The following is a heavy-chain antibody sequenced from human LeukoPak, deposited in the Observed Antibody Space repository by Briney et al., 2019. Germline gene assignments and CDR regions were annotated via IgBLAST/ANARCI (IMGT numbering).Heavy chain of an antibody. CDR2: ISSSSSYI. CDR1: GFTFSRYS. V-gene: IGHV3-21*01. J-gene: IGHJ6*03. CDR3: ARDAQWLVPEGYYFYMDV. Sequence: PGGSLRLSCAGSGFTFSRYSMNWFRQAPGKGLERVSSISSSSSYIFYADSVKGRFTFSRDNANNSLYLQMSSLRAEDTAVYYCARDAQWLVPEGYYFYMDVWGKGTTVTVSS. D-gene: IGHD6-19*01.